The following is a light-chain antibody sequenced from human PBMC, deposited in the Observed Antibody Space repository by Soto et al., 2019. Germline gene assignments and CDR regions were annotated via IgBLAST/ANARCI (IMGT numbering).Light chain of an antibody. CDR3: HSYDSRLSGSV. CDR2: NVN. J-gene: IGLJ3*02. CDR1: SSDVGSYDY. V-gene: IGLV2-11*01. Sequence: QSALIQPPSVSGSPGQSVTISCTGTSSDVGSYDYVSWYQQHPGTVPKPMIYNVNTRPSGVPDRFSGSKSGNTASMTITGLQAEDEADYYCHSYDSRLSGSVFGGGTQLTVL.